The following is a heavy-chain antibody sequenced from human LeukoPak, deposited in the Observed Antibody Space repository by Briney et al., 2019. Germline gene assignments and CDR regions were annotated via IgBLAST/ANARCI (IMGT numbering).Heavy chain of an antibody. D-gene: IGHD1-26*01. J-gene: IGHJ3*02. V-gene: IGHV1-2*02. CDR3: ARDRYLYSGSYGAFDI. Sequence: ASVKVSCKASGYTFTGYYMHWVRQAPGQGLEWMGWINPNSGGTNYAQKFQGRVTMTRDTSISTAYMELSRLRSDDTAVYYCARDRYLYSGSYGAFDIWGQGTMVTVSS. CDR1: GYTFTGYY. CDR2: INPNSGGT.